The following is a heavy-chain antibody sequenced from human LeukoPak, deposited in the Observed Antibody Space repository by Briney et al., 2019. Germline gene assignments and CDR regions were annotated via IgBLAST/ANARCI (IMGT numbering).Heavy chain of an antibody. D-gene: IGHD4-17*01. CDR3: ARGERGDYVHY. V-gene: IGHV3-21*01. Sequence: GGSLRLSCAASGFTFSSYSMNWVRQAPGKGLEWVSSISSSSYIYYADSVKGRFTISRDNAKNSLYLQMNSLRAEDTAVYYCARGERGDYVHYWGQGTLVTVSS. J-gene: IGHJ4*02. CDR1: GFTFSSYS. CDR2: ISSSSYI.